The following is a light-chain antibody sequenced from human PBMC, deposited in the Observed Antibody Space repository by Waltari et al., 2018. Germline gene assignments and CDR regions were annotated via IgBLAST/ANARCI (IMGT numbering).Light chain of an antibody. J-gene: IGKJ2*01. CDR2: KVS. Sequence: DVGMTQSPLSLPVTLGRPASISCKSSQSLVHSDGKTYLNWFQQRPGQSPRRLIYKVSNRDSGVPDRFSGSGSGTDFTLRISSVEAEDVGVYYGMQATLWPRAFGQGTKLEIK. CDR3: MQATLWPRA. CDR1: QSLVHSDGKTY. V-gene: IGKV2-30*02.